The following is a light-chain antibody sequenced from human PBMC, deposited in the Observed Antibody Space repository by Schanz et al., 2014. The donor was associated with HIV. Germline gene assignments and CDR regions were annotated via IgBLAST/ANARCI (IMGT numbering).Light chain of an antibody. CDR1: SFDVGSSEF. J-gene: IGLJ2*01. CDR2: EGS. CDR3: CSYVHFTRTVV. Sequence: QSALTQPASVSGTPGQSITISCSGTSFDVGSSEFVSWYQVSPGEAPKLLVYEGSRRPSGVSDRFSGSKSGNTASLSIAGLQAEDEADYFCCSYVHFTRTVVFGGGTKVTVL. V-gene: IGLV2-23*01.